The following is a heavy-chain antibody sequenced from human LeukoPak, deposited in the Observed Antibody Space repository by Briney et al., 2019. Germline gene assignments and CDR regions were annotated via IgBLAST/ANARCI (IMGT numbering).Heavy chain of an antibody. CDR3: ARAKRNGFDI. CDR1: GFTFSSYV. J-gene: IGHJ3*02. V-gene: IGHV3-30*04. CDR2: ISYDGSNE. Sequence: QPGRSLRLSCAASGFTFSSYVMHWVRQAPGKGLEWVAIISYDGSNEYYADSVKGRFTISRDNSKNSLYLQMNSLRAEDTAVYHCARAKRNGFDIWGQGTMVTVSS.